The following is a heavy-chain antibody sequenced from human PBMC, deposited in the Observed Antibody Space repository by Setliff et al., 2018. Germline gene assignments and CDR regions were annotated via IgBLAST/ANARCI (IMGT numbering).Heavy chain of an antibody. CDR1: GGSVSSSSYY. D-gene: IGHD3-22*01. CDR3: ARARSGDYSDSTGYLDY. J-gene: IGHJ4*02. V-gene: IGHV4-39*01. CDR2: IYYSGTT. Sequence: ASETLSLTCTVSGGSVSSSSYYWGWIRQPPGKGLEWIGTIYYSGTTYYSPSLKSRVTISVDTSESQFSLRLTSVTAADTAVYYCARARSGDYSDSTGYLDYWGQGTLVTVSS.